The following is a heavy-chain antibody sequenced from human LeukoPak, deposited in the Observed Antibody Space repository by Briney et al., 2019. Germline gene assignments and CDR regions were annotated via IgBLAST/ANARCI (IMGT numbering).Heavy chain of an antibody. Sequence: SETLSLTCTVSGGSISSYYWSWIRQRRGRGLERIGYIYYSGSTNYNPSLKSRVTISVDTSKNQFSLKLSSVTAADTAVYYCARENPSSGWHEYWGQGTLVTVSS. CDR3: ARENPSSGWHEY. CDR2: IYYSGST. D-gene: IGHD6-19*01. J-gene: IGHJ4*02. CDR1: GGSISSYY. V-gene: IGHV4-59*01.